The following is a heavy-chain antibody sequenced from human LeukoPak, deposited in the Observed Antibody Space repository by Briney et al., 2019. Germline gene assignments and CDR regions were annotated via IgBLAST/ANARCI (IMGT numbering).Heavy chain of an antibody. D-gene: IGHD4-17*01. CDR1: GGSFSGYY. J-gene: IGHJ4*02. CDR2: IYYSGST. Sequence: PSETLSLTCAVYGGSFSGYYWSWIRQPPGKGLEWIGYIYYSGSTYYNPSLKSRVTISVDTSKNQFSLKLSSVTAADTAVYYCARGIPYGDWGQGTLVTVSS. CDR3: ARGIPYGD. V-gene: IGHV4-59*01.